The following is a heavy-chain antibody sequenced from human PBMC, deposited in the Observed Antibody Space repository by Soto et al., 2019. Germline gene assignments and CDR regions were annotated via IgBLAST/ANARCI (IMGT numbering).Heavy chain of an antibody. CDR1: GFTFSSYG. CDR3: ARETRITFGGVIVRPNDY. J-gene: IGHJ4*02. D-gene: IGHD3-16*02. Sequence: GGSLRLSCAASGFTFSSYGMHWVRQAPGKGLEWVAGLSNNGLNTDYADSVKGRFTISRDNSMHTLYLQMNSLRVEDTAVYYCARETRITFGGVIVRPNDYWGQGTLVTVSS. V-gene: IGHV3-30*03. CDR2: LSNNGLNT.